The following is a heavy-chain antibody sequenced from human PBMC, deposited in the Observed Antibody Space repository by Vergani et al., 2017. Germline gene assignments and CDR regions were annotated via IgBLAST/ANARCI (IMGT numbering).Heavy chain of an antibody. J-gene: IGHJ4*02. CDR3: ARGVEEQLVPGVFDY. CDR1: GFTFSSYG. V-gene: IGHV3-33*01. D-gene: IGHD6-6*01. CDR2: IWYDGSNK. Sequence: QVQLVESGGGVVQPGRSLRLSCAASGFTFSSYGMHWVRQAPGKGLEWVAVIWYDGSNKYYADSVKGRFTISRDNSKNTLYLQMNSLRAEDTAVYYCARGVEEQLVPGVFDYWGQGTLVTVSS.